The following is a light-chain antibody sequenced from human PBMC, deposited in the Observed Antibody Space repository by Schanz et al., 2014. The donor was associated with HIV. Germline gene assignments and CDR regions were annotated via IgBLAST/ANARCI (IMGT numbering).Light chain of an antibody. J-gene: IGLJ2*01. Sequence: QSVLTQPASVSGSPGQSITISCTGTSSDHGPYNYLSWYQQHPGKAPKLIIFDVDNRPSGVSNRFSGSKSGNTASLTISGLQAEDEADYYCSSYTSSSTVVFGGGTQLTVL. CDR2: DVD. CDR3: SSYTSSSTVV. V-gene: IGLV2-14*03. CDR1: SSDHGPYNY.